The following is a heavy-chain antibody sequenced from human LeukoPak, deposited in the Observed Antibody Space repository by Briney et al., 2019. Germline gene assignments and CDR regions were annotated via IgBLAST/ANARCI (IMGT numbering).Heavy chain of an antibody. V-gene: IGHV3-64*01. J-gene: IGHJ4*02. CDR3: ARGAQLTDY. CDR2: IGPDGGTT. CDR1: GFTFSTYG. D-gene: IGHD6-13*01. Sequence: GSLRLSCAASGFTFSTYGMHWVRQAPGKGLEYVSGIGPDGGTTYYAKSVKGRFTISRDNSKSMVYLQMGSLTADDMAVYYCARGAQLTDYWGQGTQVTVSS.